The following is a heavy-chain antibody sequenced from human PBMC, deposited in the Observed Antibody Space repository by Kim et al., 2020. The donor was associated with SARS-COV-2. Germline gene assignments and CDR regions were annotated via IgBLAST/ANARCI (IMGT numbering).Heavy chain of an antibody. CDR3: ARDLYYYGMDV. CDR2: SQ. Sequence: SQYYAASGKGRFTISRHNSKNPLYLQMNSLRAEDTAVYYCARDLYYYGMDVWGQGTTVTVSS. J-gene: IGHJ6*02. V-gene: IGHV3-53*04.